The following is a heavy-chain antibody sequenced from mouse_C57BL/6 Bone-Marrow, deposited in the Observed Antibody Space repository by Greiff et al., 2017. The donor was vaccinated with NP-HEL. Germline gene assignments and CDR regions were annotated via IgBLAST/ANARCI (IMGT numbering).Heavy chain of an antibody. Sequence: VQLQQSGPELVKPGASVKISCKASGYAFSSSWMNWVKQRPGKGLEWLGRIYPGDGDTNYNGKFKGKATLTADQSSSTAYMQLSSLTSEDSAVYFCAIGPELLLAMDYWGQGTSVTVSS. D-gene: IGHD1-1*01. CDR2: IYPGDGDT. CDR3: AIGPELLLAMDY. J-gene: IGHJ4*01. V-gene: IGHV1-82*01. CDR1: GYAFSSSW.